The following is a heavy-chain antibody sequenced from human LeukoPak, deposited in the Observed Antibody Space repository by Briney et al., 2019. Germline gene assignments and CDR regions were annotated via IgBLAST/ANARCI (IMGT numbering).Heavy chain of an antibody. J-gene: IGHJ4*02. CDR3: AKYRGIPN. CDR2: INGSGGST. D-gene: IGHD3-10*01. Sequence: GGSPRLSCAASGFTFSSYAMSWVRQAPGKGLEWVSDINGSGGSTYYADSVKGRFTISRDNSKNTLYLQMNSLRAEDTAIYYCAKYRGIPNWGQGTLVTVSS. CDR1: GFTFSSYA. V-gene: IGHV3-23*01.